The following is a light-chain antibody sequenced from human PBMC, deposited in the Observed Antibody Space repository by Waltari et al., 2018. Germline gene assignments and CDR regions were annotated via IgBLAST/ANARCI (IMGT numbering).Light chain of an antibody. Sequence: FQQKPGQAPRALIYSRSNKHSWTPARFSGSLLGGKAALTLSGVQPEDEAEYYCLLYDGPTHQWVFGGGTKLTVL. CDR2: SRS. CDR3: LLYDGPTHQWV. V-gene: IGLV7-43*01. J-gene: IGLJ3*02.